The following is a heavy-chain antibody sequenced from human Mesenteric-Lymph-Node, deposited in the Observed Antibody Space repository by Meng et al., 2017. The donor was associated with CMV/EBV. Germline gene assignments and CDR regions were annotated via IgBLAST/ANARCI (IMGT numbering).Heavy chain of an antibody. CDR2: MNPNSGNT. CDR3: ARGPDTAMGTGWFDP. J-gene: IGHJ5*02. D-gene: IGHD5-18*01. Sequence: ASVKVSCKASGYTFTDYDINWVRQATGQGLEWMGWMNPNSGNTGYAQKFQGRVTMTRNTSISTAYMELSSLRSEDTAVYYCARGPDTAMGTGWFDPWGQGTLVTVSS. CDR1: GYTFTDYD. V-gene: IGHV1-8*02.